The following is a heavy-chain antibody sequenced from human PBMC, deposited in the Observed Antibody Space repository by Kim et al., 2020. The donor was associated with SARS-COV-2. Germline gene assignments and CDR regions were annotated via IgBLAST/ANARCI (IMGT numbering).Heavy chain of an antibody. D-gene: IGHD2-15*01. Sequence: GGSLRLSCAASGFTFSSYSMNWVRQAPGKGLEWVSSISSSSSYIYYADSVKGRFTISRDNAKNSLYLQMNSLRAEDTAVYYCARDREWWTRAMDSHYFDYWGQGTLVTVSS. V-gene: IGHV3-21*01. J-gene: IGHJ4*02. CDR2: ISSSSSYI. CDR3: ARDREWWTRAMDSHYFDY. CDR1: GFTFSSYS.